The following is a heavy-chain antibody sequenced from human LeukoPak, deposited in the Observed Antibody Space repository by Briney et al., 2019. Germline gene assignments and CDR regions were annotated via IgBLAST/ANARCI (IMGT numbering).Heavy chain of an antibody. V-gene: IGHV3-64*01. CDR2: ISSNGGST. J-gene: IGHJ4*02. CDR1: GFTFSSYA. CDR3: ARGRLIAAPKDY. D-gene: IGHD6-13*01. Sequence: GGSLRLSCAASGFTFSSYAMHWVRQAPGKGLEYVSAISSNGGSTYYANSVKGRFTISRDNSKNTLCLQMGSLRAEDMAVYYCARGRLIAAPKDYWGQGTLVTVSS.